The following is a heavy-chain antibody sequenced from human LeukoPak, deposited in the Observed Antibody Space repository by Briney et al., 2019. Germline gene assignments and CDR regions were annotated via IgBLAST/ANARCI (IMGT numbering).Heavy chain of an antibody. CDR1: GYSFTAFY. V-gene: IGHV1-2*02. J-gene: IGHJ5*02. CDR2: INPISGGT. CDR3: ARAVYDSSGYFYLYWFDP. Sequence: GASVKVSCKASGYSFTAFYIHWVRQAPGQGLEWMGWINPISGGTDSAQKFRGRVTMTRDTSINTVYMELSRLRSDDTAVYYCARAVYDSSGYFYLYWFDPWGQGTLVTVSS. D-gene: IGHD3-22*01.